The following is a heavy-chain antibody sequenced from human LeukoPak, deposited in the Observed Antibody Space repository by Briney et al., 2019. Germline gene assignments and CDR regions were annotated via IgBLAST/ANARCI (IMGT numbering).Heavy chain of an antibody. CDR2: INSDGSST. V-gene: IGHV3-74*01. CDR1: GFTFSSYW. CDR3: AKPSRGPSWFDP. D-gene: IGHD3-10*01. Sequence: GGSLRLSCAASGFTFSSYWMHWVRQAPGKGLVWVSRINSDGSSTSYADSVKGRFTISRDNAKNSLYLQMNSLRAEDTAVYYCAKPSRGPSWFDPWGQGTLVTVSS. J-gene: IGHJ5*02.